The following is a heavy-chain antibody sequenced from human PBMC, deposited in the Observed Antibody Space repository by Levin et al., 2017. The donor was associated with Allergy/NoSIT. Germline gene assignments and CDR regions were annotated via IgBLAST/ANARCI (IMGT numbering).Heavy chain of an antibody. CDR2: ISAYNGNT. J-gene: IGHJ5*02. D-gene: IGHD6-13*01. Sequence: PVASVKVSCKASGYTFTSYGISWVRQAPGQGLEWMGWISAYNGNTNYAQKLQGRVTMTTDTSTSTAYMELRSLRSDDTAVYYCARDPEYSSSSYVSHYNWFDPWGQGTLVTVSS. V-gene: IGHV1-18*01. CDR3: ARDPEYSSSSYVSHYNWFDP. CDR1: GYTFTSYG.